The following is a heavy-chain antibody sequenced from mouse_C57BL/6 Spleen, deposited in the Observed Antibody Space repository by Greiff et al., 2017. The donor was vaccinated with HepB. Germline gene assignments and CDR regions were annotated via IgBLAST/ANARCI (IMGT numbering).Heavy chain of an antibody. CDR1: GYSFTGYF. CDR3: ARAYDGYFYYFDY. CDR2: INPYNGDT. J-gene: IGHJ2*01. V-gene: IGHV1-20*01. Sequence: EVQVVESGPELVKPGDSVKISCKASGYSFTGYFMNWVMQSHGKSLEWIGRINPYNGDTFYNQKFKGKATLTVDKSSSTAHMELRSLTSEDSAVYYCARAYDGYFYYFDYWGQGTTLTVSS. D-gene: IGHD2-3*01.